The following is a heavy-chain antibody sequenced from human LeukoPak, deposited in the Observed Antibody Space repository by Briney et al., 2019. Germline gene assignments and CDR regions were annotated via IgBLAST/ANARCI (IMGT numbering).Heavy chain of an antibody. D-gene: IGHD3-22*01. CDR1: GFTFSSYG. CDR2: ISYGGSNK. CDR3: ARVRYYDSSGYGDY. V-gene: IGHV3-30*03. Sequence: GGSLRLSCAASGFTFSSYGMHWVRQAPGKGLEWVAVISYGGSNKYYADSVKGRFTISRDNSKNTLYLQMNSLRAEDTAVYYCARVRYYDSSGYGDYWGQGTLVTVSS. J-gene: IGHJ4*02.